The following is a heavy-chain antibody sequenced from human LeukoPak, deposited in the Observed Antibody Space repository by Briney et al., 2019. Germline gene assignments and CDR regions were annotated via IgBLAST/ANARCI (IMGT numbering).Heavy chain of an antibody. V-gene: IGHV3-49*04. CDR3: TRSVYGMVRGVISSYYFDY. Sequence: PGRSLRLSCTASGFTFGDYAMSWVRQAPEKGLEWVGFIRSKAYGGTTEYAASVKGRFTISRDDSKSIAYLQMNSLKTEDTAVYYCTRSVYGMVRGVISSYYFDYWGQGTLVTVSS. CDR2: IRSKAYGGTT. D-gene: IGHD3-10*01. J-gene: IGHJ4*02. CDR1: GFTFGDYA.